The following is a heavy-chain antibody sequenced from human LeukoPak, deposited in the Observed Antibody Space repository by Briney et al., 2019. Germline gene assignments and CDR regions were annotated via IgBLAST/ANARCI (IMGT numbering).Heavy chain of an antibody. CDR3: ARDESAFGATYYYYGMDV. CDR2: IYTSGST. J-gene: IGHJ6*02. CDR1: GGSISSYY. Sequence: SETLSLTCTVSGGSISSYYWSWIRQPAGKGLEWIGRIYTSGSTNYNPSLKSRVTMSVDTSKNQFSLKLSSVTAADPAVYYCARDESAFGATYYYYGMDVWGQGTTVTVSS. D-gene: IGHD3-3*01. V-gene: IGHV4-4*07.